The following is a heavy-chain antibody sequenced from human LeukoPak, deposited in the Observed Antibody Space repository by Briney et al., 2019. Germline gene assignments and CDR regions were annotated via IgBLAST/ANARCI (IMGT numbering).Heavy chain of an antibody. D-gene: IGHD2-8*01. Sequence: GASVKVSCTASGYTFTSYGISWVRQAPGQGLEWMGWISAYNGNTNYAQKLQGRVTMTTDTSTSTAYMELRSLRSDDTAVYYCARDDHQYCTNGVCLNTNWFDPWGQGTLVTVSS. V-gene: IGHV1-18*01. CDR1: GYTFTSYG. J-gene: IGHJ5*02. CDR3: ARDDHQYCTNGVCLNTNWFDP. CDR2: ISAYNGNT.